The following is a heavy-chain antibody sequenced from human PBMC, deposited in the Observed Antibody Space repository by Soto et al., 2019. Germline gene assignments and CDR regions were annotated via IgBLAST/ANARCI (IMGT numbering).Heavy chain of an antibody. J-gene: IGHJ4*02. V-gene: IGHV3-7*03. D-gene: IGHD3-16*02. CDR1: RFTFTSYW. CDR3: VREGETYRFRH. CDR2: IKQDGSER. Sequence: GGSLRLSCAASRFTFTSYWMSWVRQAPGKGLEWVANIKQDGSERYYVDSVKGRFTISRDNAKNSLFLQMNNLRADDTAVYFCVREGETYRFRHWGQGTLVTVSS.